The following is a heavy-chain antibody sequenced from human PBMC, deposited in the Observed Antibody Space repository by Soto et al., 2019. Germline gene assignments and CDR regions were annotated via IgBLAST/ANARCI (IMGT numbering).Heavy chain of an antibody. V-gene: IGHV3-30*18. CDR1: GFTFSSYG. Sequence: SLRLSCAASGFTFSSYGMHWVRQAPGKGLEWVAVISYDGSNKYYADSVKGRFTISRDNSKNTLYLQMNSLRAEDTAVYYCAKLYGEDFDYWGQGTLVTVSS. J-gene: IGHJ4*02. CDR3: AKLYGEDFDY. CDR2: ISYDGSNK. D-gene: IGHD4-17*01.